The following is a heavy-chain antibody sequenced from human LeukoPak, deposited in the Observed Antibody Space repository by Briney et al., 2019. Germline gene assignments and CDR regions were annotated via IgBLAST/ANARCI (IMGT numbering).Heavy chain of an antibody. J-gene: IGHJ6*03. CDR3: ARQKAVVVVAATPDEDYGDYVDYYYYMDV. CDR1: GFTFSRYW. D-gene: IGHD2-15*01. V-gene: IGHV3-7*01. Sequence: GGSLRLSCAGSGFTFSRYWMSWVRQAPGKGLEWVANIKEDGSEKYYVDSVKGRLTISRDNAKNSLSLQIKSLRAEDTAVYYCARQKAVVVVAATPDEDYGDYVDYYYYMDVWGKGTTVTVSS. CDR2: IKEDGSEK.